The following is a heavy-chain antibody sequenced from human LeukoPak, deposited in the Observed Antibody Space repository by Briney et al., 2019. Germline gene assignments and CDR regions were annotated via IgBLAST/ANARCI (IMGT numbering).Heavy chain of an antibody. Sequence: GGSLRPSCAASGFTFSSYWMSWVRQAPGKGLEWVANIKEDGSEKFYVDSLKGRFTIFRDNAENSLYLLMNSLRADDTAVYYCARDRIVGATIFDYWSQGTLVTVSS. J-gene: IGHJ4*02. CDR3: ARDRIVGATIFDY. CDR1: GFTFSSYW. V-gene: IGHV3-7*01. D-gene: IGHD1-26*01. CDR2: IKEDGSEK.